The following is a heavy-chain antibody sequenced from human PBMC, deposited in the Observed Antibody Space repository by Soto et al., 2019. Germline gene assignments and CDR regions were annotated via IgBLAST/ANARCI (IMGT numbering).Heavy chain of an antibody. CDR3: ARDRVVVTPGPFEI. D-gene: IGHD2-15*01. J-gene: IGHJ3*02. CDR2: ISSSSSYI. V-gene: IGHV3-21*01. CDR1: GFTFSSYS. Sequence: GGSLRLSCAASGFTFSSYSMNWVRQAPGKGLEWVSSISSSSSYIYYADSVKGRFTISRDNAKNSLYLQMNSLRAEDTAVYYCARDRVVVTPGPFEIWGQGTMVTVSS.